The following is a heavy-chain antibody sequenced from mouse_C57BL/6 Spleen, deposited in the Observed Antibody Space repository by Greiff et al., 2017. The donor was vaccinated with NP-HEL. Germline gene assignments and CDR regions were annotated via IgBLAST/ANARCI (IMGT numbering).Heavy chain of an antibody. J-gene: IGHJ3*01. D-gene: IGHD2-3*01. CDR1: GYTFTSYW. CDR3: ARKGDGYYERVFAY. V-gene: IGHV1-69*01. CDR2: IDPSDSYT. Sequence: QVQLQQPGAELVMPGASVKLSCKASGYTFTSYWMHWVKQRPGQGLEWIGEIDPSDSYTNYNQKFKGKSTLTVDKSSSTAYMQLSSLTSEDSAVDYCARKGDGYYERVFAYWGQGTLVTVSA.